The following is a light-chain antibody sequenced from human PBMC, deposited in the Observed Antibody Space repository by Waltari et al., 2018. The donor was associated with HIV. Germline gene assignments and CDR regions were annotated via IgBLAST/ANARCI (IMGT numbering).Light chain of an antibody. CDR2: DAS. J-gene: IGKJ4*01. Sequence: EIVLTQSPATLSLSPGERATLSCRASQSVGTFLAWYKQKPGQATRLLIFDASNRATGIPARFSGSGSGTDFTLTISTLETEDFALYYCQQRTNWPQNTFGGGTKVEIK. CDR1: QSVGTF. V-gene: IGKV3-11*01. CDR3: QQRTNWPQNT.